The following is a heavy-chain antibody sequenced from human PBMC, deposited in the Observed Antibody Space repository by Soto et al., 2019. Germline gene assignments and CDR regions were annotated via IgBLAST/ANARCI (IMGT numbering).Heavy chain of an antibody. CDR1: GGSFSGYY. CDR2: INHSGST. CDR3: ASVGSSSWLDY. J-gene: IGHJ4*02. V-gene: IGHV4-34*01. D-gene: IGHD6-6*01. Sequence: SETLSLTCAVYGGSFSGYYWSWIRQPPGKGLEWIGEINHSGSTNYNPSLKSRVTISVDTSKNQFSLKLSSVTAADTAVYYCASVGSSSWLDYWGQGTLVTVSS.